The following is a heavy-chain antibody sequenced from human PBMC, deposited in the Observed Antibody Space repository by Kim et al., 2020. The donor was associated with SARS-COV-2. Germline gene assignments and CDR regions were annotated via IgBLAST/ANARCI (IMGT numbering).Heavy chain of an antibody. Sequence: GRFTITRDNSKNTLYLQMNSLRAEDTAVYYCARDKQQLVPDYYYYYYMDVWGKGTTVTVSS. D-gene: IGHD6-13*01. J-gene: IGHJ6*03. V-gene: IGHV3-30*07. CDR3: ARDKQQLVPDYYYYYYMDV.